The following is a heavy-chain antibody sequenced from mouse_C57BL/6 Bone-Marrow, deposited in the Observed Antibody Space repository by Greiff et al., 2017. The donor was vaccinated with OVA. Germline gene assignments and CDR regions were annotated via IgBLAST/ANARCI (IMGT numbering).Heavy chain of an antibody. D-gene: IGHD2-2*01. CDR3: ARGYGNDH. CDR1: GYSITSGYY. CDR2: ISYDGSN. Sequence: VQLKESGPGLVKPSQSLSLTCSVTGYSITSGYYWNWIRQFPGNKLEWMGYISYDGSNNYNPSLKNRISITRDTSKNQFFLKLNSVTTEDTATYYCARGYGNDHWGQGTTLTVSS. J-gene: IGHJ2*01. V-gene: IGHV3-6*01.